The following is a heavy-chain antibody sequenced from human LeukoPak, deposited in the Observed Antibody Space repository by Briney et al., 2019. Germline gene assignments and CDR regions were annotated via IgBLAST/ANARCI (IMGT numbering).Heavy chain of an antibody. D-gene: IGHD3-22*01. V-gene: IGHV1-18*01. CDR2: ISAYNGNT. Sequence: GASVKVSCKASGYTFTSYGISWVRQAPGQGLEWMGWISAYNGNTNYAQKLQGRVTMTTDTSTSTAYMELRSLRSDDTAVYYCARYVPYYYDSSGYYYFDFWGQGTLVTVSS. CDR1: GYTFTSYG. J-gene: IGHJ4*02. CDR3: ARYVPYYYDSSGYYYFDF.